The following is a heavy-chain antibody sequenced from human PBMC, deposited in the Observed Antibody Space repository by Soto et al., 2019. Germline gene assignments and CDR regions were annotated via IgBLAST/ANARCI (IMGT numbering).Heavy chain of an antibody. J-gene: IGHJ4*02. D-gene: IGHD1-26*01. CDR2: NSSGSSFI. CDR1: GFRFSSYG. CDR3: TRVLLGGYYGSDFDF. V-gene: IGHV3-21*01. Sequence: EVLLVGSGGGPVKPGGSLRLSCTASGFRFSSYGMNWVRQAPGKGLEWVSSNSSGSSFIYYADSVKGRFTISRDNAKNSLYLQMNSLRADDTAIYYCTRVLLGGYYGSDFDFWGQGTQVTVSS.